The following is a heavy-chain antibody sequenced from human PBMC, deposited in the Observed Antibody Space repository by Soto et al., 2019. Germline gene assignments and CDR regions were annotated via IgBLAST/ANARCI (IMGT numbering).Heavy chain of an antibody. CDR1: GFTFSDYY. Sequence: GGSLRLSCAASGFTFSDYYMSWIRQAPGKGLEWVSYISSSGSTIYYADSVKGRFTISRDNAKNSLYLQMNSLRAEDTAVYYCARDALWCWDYDYIWGSQAESFDIWGQGTMVTVSS. CDR2: ISSSGSTI. J-gene: IGHJ3*02. V-gene: IGHV3-11*01. D-gene: IGHD3-16*01. CDR3: ARDALWCWDYDYIWGSQAESFDI.